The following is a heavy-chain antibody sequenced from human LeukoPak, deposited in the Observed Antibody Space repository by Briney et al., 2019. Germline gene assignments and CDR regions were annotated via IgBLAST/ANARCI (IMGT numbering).Heavy chain of an antibody. J-gene: IGHJ6*03. CDR1: GYTLTELS. V-gene: IGHV1-24*01. D-gene: IGHD3-3*01. CDR3: ATSQYYDLTMDV. Sequence: ASVKVSCKVSGYTLTELSMHWVRQAPGKGFEWMGGFDPEDGETIYAQKFQGRVTMTEDTSTDTAYMELSSLRSEDTAVYYCATSQYYDLTMDVWGKGTTVTISS. CDR2: FDPEDGET.